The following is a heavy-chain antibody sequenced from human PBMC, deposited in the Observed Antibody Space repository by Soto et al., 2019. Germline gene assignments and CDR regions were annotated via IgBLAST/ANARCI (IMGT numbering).Heavy chain of an antibody. CDR1: GYTFTSYG. V-gene: IGHV1-8*01. CDR3: ARGHDYGDYFDY. CDR2: MNPNSGNT. Sequence: ASVKVSCKASGYTFTSYGINWVRQATGQGLEWMGWMNPNSGNTGYAQKFQGRVTMTRNTSISTAYMELSSLRSEDTAVYYCARGHDYGDYFDYWGQGTLVTVSS. J-gene: IGHJ4*02. D-gene: IGHD4-17*01.